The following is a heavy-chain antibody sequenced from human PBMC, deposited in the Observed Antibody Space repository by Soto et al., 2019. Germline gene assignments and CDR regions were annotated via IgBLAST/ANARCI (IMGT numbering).Heavy chain of an antibody. CDR1: GYTFTGYY. D-gene: IGHD3-16*02. V-gene: IGHV1-2*04. CDR3: ARGVNEVYYDYIWGSYRYDYFDY. CDR2: INPNSGGT. Sequence: ASVKVSCKASGYTFTGYYMHWVRQAPGQGLEWMGWINPNSGGTNYAQKFQGWVTMTRDTSISTAYMELSRLRSDDTAVYYCARGVNEVYYDYIWGSYRYDYFDYWGQGTLVTVSS. J-gene: IGHJ4*02.